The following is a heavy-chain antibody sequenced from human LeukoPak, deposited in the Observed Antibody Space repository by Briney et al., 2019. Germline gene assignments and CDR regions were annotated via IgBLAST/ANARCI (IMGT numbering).Heavy chain of an antibody. V-gene: IGHV1-18*01. CDR2: ISAYNGNT. CDR3: ARDQGYVLRYFDWLGLSAFDI. CDR1: GYTFTSYG. J-gene: IGHJ3*02. D-gene: IGHD3-9*01. Sequence: GASVKVSCKASGYTFTSYGISWLRQAPGQGLEWMGWISAYNGNTNYTQKLQGRVTMTTDTSTSTAYMELRSLRSDDTAVYYCARDQGYVLRYFDWLGLSAFDIWGQGTMVTVSS.